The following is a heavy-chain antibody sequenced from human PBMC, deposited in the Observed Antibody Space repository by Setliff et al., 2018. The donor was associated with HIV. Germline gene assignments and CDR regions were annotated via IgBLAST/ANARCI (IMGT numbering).Heavy chain of an antibody. CDR2: INPNRGGT. J-gene: IGHJ4*02. CDR1: GYTFSAYH. CDR3: VLPGYYESSGYAVDH. D-gene: IGHD3-22*01. Sequence: GASVKVSCKASGYTFSAYHMDWVRQAPGQGLEWMGRINPNRGGTNFAQKFQGRVTLTRGTSISTAHMELTRLTADDTAVYYCVLPGYYESSGYAVDHWGQGTLVTVSS. V-gene: IGHV1-2*06.